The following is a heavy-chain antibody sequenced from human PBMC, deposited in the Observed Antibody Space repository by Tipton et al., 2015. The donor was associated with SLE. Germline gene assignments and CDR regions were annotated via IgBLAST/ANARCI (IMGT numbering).Heavy chain of an antibody. J-gene: IGHJ4*02. V-gene: IGHV4-59*01. Sequence: TLSLTCTVSGGSISSYYWSWIRQPPGKGLEWIGYIYYSGSTNYNPSLKSRVTISVDTSKNQFSLKLSSVTAADTAVYYSARGVGSGSPLDYWGQGTLVTVPS. D-gene: IGHD1-26*01. CDR2: IYYSGST. CDR3: ARGVGSGSPLDY. CDR1: GGSISSYY.